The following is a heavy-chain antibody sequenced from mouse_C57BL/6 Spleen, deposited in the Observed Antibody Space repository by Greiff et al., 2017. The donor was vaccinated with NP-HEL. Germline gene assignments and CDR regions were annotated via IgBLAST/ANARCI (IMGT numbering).Heavy chain of an antibody. J-gene: IGHJ2*01. CDR3: TRDDYDDGYYFDY. CDR1: GYTFTDYE. D-gene: IGHD2-4*01. CDR2: IDPETGGT. Sequence: VQLQQSGAELVRPGASVTLSCKASGYTFTDYEMHWVKQTPVHGLEWIGAIDPETGGTAYNQKFKGKAILTADKSSSTAYMELRSLTSEDSAVYYCTRDDYDDGYYFDYWGQGTTLTVSS. V-gene: IGHV1-15*01.